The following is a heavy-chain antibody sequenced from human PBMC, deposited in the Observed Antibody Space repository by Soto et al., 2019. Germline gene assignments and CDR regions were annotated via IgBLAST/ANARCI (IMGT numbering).Heavy chain of an antibody. V-gene: IGHV3-7*01. J-gene: IGHJ3*02. Sequence: VQLVESGGGLVQPGESLRLSCTASGLTFSISWMTWVRQAPGEGLEWVSNITPAGDVQHYADSVKERFTISRDNAKNSLFLQMSGLRVEDTAVYYCATPNTPYAFDMWGQGTMVTVSS. CDR1: GLTFSISW. CDR2: ITPAGDVQ. CDR3: ATPNTPYAFDM.